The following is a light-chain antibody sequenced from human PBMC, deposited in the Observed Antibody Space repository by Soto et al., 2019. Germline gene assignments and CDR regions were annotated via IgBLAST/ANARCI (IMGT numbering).Light chain of an antibody. V-gene: IGKV1-39*01. CDR2: APS. CDR1: QSIGNA. CDR3: QQSFTTVRT. Sequence: DIQMTQSPSTLSASVGDRVTITCRAGQSIGNALNWYQQKPGRAPKLLIYAPSSLQSGVPSRVSGSGSGTAFTLTISSLQPDDLATYYCQQSFTTVRTFGQGTKLVIK. J-gene: IGKJ2*01.